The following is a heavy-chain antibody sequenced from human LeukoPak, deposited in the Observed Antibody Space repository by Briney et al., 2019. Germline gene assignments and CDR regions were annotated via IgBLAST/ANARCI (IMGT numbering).Heavy chain of an antibody. CDR1: GFTFSDYY. Sequence: GGSLRLSCAASGFTFSDYYMSWIRQAPGKGLEWGSYISSSGSTIYYADSVKGRFTISRDNAKNSLYRQMNSLRAEDSAVYYCARAPRISGPYHFDSWGQGTLVTVSS. D-gene: IGHD1-26*01. CDR3: ARAPRISGPYHFDS. J-gene: IGHJ4*02. V-gene: IGHV3-11*04. CDR2: ISSSGSTI.